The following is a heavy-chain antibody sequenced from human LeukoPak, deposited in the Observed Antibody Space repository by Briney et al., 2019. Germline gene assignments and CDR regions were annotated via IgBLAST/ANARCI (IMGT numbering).Heavy chain of an antibody. J-gene: IGHJ6*02. Sequence: GASVKVSCKASGYTFTSYGISWVRQAPGQGLEWMGWISAYNGNTNYAQKLQGRVTMTTDTSTSTAYMELRSLRSDDTAVYYCAGDTYYYYYYGMDVWGQGTTVTVSS. CDR2: ISAYNGNT. V-gene: IGHV1-18*01. CDR1: GYTFTSYG. CDR3: AGDTYYYYYYGMDV.